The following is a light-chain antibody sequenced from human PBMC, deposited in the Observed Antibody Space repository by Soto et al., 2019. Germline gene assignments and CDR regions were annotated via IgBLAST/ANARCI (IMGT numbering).Light chain of an antibody. Sequence: IQMTQSPSTLPACVGDTVTIPFRASQTISTWLAWYQQKPGKAPKLLIYDASSLETGVPSRFSGSGSGTEFTLTISSLQPDDFATYFCQQYNSYWSFGQGTKVDIK. J-gene: IGKJ1*01. CDR2: DAS. CDR3: QQYNSYWS. V-gene: IGKV1-5*01. CDR1: QTISTW.